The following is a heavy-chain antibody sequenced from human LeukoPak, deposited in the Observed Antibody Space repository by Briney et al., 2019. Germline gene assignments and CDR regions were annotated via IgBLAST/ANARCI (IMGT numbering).Heavy chain of an antibody. V-gene: IGHV1-18*01. Sequence: GASVKVSCKASGYTFTSYGISWVRQAPGQGLEWMGWISAYNGNTNYAQKLQGRVTMTTDTSTSTAYMELRSLRSDDTAVYYCALVPAAMSGYYYGMDVWGQGTTVTVSS. J-gene: IGHJ6*02. D-gene: IGHD2-2*01. CDR1: GYTFTSYG. CDR2: ISAYNGNT. CDR3: ALVPAAMSGYYYGMDV.